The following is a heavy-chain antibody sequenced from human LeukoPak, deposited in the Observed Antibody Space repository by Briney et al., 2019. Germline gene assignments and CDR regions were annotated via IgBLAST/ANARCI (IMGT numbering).Heavy chain of an antibody. J-gene: IGHJ4*02. CDR1: GFTVSSNY. CDR2: ISSSGSTI. Sequence: GGSLRLSCAASGFTVSSNYMSWIRQAPGKGLEWVSYISSSGSTIYYADSVKGRFTISRDNAKNSLYLQMNSLRAEDTAVYYCARGSGYSGYDSEGYFDYWGQGTLVTVSS. V-gene: IGHV3-11*04. CDR3: ARGSGYSGYDSEGYFDY. D-gene: IGHD5-12*01.